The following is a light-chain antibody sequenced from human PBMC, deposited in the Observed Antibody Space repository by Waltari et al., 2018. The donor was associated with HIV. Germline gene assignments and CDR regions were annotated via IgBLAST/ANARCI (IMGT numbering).Light chain of an antibody. CDR1: QSLVHSDGKTY. Sequence: DVVMTQNPVSLSVTPGQPASISCRSSQSLVHSDGKTYFYWFLQKSGQPPQPLIYEVSNRFSGVPDRFSCSGSGTDFTLKISRVEAEDVGVYYCMQSIQLPRTFGQGTKVEIK. CDR3: MQSIQLPRT. CDR2: EVS. V-gene: IGKV2D-29*01. J-gene: IGKJ1*01.